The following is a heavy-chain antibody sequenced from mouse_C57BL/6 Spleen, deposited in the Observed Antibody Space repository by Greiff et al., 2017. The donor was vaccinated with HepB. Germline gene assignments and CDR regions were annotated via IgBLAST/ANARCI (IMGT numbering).Heavy chain of an antibody. J-gene: IGHJ4*01. CDR1: GYTFTSYW. CDR3: ARWHDYDAMDY. CDR2: IDPNSGGT. Sequence: QVQLQQPGAELVKPGASVKLSCKASGYTFTSYWMHWVKQRPGRGLEWIGRIDPNSGGTKYNEKFKSKATLTVDKPSSTAYIQLSSLTSEDSAVYYCARWHDYDAMDYWGQGTSVTVSS. V-gene: IGHV1-72*01.